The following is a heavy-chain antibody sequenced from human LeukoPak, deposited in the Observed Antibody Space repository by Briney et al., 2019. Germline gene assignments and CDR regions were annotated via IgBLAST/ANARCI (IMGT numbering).Heavy chain of an antibody. CDR1: GYTFTSYD. CDR3: ARGPDYDFWSGQGVY. J-gene: IGHJ4*02. CDR2: MNPNSGNT. D-gene: IGHD3-3*01. V-gene: IGHV1-8*01. Sequence: ASVKVSCKASGYTFTSYDINWVRQATGQGLEWMGWMNPNSGNTGYAQKFQGRVTMTRNTSISTAYMELTSLRSEDTAVYCCARGPDYDFWSGQGVYWGQGTLVTVSS.